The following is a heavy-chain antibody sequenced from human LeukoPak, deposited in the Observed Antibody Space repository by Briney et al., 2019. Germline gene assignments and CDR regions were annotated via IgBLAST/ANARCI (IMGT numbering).Heavy chain of an antibody. CDR3: ARARLVRGPVTPLYYFDY. J-gene: IGHJ4*02. CDR1: GYTFTTYD. Sequence: ASVKVSCKASGYTFTTYDINWVRQAPGQGLEWMGWMNPNSANTGHAQKFQGRVTITRNTSISTAYMELNSLRSDDTAVYYCARARLVRGPVTPLYYFDYWGQGVLVTVSS. D-gene: IGHD2-8*02. CDR2: MNPNSANT. V-gene: IGHV1-8*01.